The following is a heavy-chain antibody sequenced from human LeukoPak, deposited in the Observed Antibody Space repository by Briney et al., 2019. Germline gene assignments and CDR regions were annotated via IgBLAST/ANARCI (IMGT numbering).Heavy chain of an antibody. V-gene: IGHV3-7*01. D-gene: IGHD6-6*01. CDR3: ARDGAARLLRHYYYMDV. CDR2: IKQDGSEK. Sequence: PGGSLRLSCAASGFTLSSYWMSWVRQAPGKGLEWVANIKQDGSEKYYVDSVKGRFTISRDNAKNSLYLQMNSLRAEDTAVYYCARDGAARLLRHYYYMDVWGKGTTVTVSS. J-gene: IGHJ6*03. CDR1: GFTLSSYW.